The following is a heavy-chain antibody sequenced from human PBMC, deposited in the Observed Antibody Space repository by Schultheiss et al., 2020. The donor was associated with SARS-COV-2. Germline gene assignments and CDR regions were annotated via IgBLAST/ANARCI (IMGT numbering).Heavy chain of an antibody. Sequence: GGSLRLSCAASGFTFSRYWMHWVRQAPGKGLVWVSRIGTDGSDTNYADSVKGRFTIARDNAKNTLYLQMNSLRVEDTAIYYCARVDDYDGDYYYYGVDVWGRGTTVTVSS. CDR3: ARVDDYDGDYYYYGVDV. CDR2: IGTDGSDT. CDR1: GFTFSRYW. J-gene: IGHJ6*02. D-gene: IGHD3-3*01. V-gene: IGHV3-74*01.